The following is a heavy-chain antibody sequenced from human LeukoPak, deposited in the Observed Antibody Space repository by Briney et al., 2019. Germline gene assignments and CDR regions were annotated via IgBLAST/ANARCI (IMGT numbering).Heavy chain of an antibody. Sequence: GGSLRLSCAASGFIFSNYGMHWVRQPPGKGLEWVAFVHYDGNEKYYSESPRGRFTISRDNSKNTIYLQMNSLSAEDTAVYYCVQDTGVGDYWGQGTLVTVSS. D-gene: IGHD7-27*01. CDR1: GFIFSNYG. CDR2: VHYDGNEK. V-gene: IGHV3-30*02. J-gene: IGHJ4*02. CDR3: VQDTGVGDY.